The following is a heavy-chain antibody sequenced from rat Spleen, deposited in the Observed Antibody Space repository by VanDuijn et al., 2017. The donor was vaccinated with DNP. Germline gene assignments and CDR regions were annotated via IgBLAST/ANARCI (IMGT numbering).Heavy chain of an antibody. Sequence: EVHLVESGGGLVQPGGSMELSCEASGFTFSGFPMVWVRQAPTKSLEWVATISPDGSTTYYRDSVRDRFTISRDNARNTLYLQMNSLRSEDTATYYCTRDWATRIFDYWGHGVMVTVSS. CDR2: ISPDGSTT. J-gene: IGHJ2*01. CDR1: GFTFSGFP. V-gene: IGHV5-46*01. D-gene: IGHD3-2*01. CDR3: TRDWATRIFDY.